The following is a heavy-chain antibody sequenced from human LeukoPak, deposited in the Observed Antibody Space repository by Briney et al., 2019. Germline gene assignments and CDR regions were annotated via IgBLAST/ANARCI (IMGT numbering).Heavy chain of an antibody. V-gene: IGHV3-30*18. CDR2: FSHDGSST. D-gene: IGHD6-13*01. CDR1: GFTVSNSG. Sequence: GGSLRLSCAASGFTVSNSGIHWVRQAPGKGLEWVAVFSHDGSSTYYADSVKGRFTISRDNSKNTLYLQMNSLRAEDTAVYYCAKDGGSSWYRWFDPWGQGTLVTVSS. J-gene: IGHJ5*02. CDR3: AKDGGSSWYRWFDP.